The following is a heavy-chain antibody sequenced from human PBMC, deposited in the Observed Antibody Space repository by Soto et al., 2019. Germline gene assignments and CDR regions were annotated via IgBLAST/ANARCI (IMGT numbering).Heavy chain of an antibody. D-gene: IGHD5-12*01. CDR1: GYTFTSYG. CDR2: ISAYNGNT. V-gene: IGHV1-18*01. CDR3: ARVWSTDYRFGSDY. Sequence: ASVKVSCKASGYTFTSYGISWVRQAPGQGLEWMGWISAYNGNTNYAQKLQDRVTMTTDTSTSTAYMELRSLRSDDTAVYYCARVWSTDYRFGSDYWGQGTLVTVSS. J-gene: IGHJ4*02.